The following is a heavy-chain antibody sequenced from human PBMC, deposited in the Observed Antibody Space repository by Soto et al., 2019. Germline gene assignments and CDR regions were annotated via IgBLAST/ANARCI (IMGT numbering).Heavy chain of an antibody. CDR3: ATTEPYSSPAFDY. Sequence: QVQLVQSGAEVKKPGASVKVSCKASGYTFTSYAMHWVRQAPGQRLEWMGWINAGNGNTKYSQKFQGRVNITRDTSASTAYMALSSLRSEDTAVYYCATTEPYSSPAFDYWGQGTLVTVSS. CDR1: GYTFTSYA. CDR2: INAGNGNT. J-gene: IGHJ4*02. V-gene: IGHV1-3*01. D-gene: IGHD6-19*01.